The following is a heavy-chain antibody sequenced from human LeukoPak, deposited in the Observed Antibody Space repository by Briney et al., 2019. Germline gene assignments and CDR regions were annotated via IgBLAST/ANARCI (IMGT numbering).Heavy chain of an antibody. Sequence: SETLSLTCTVSGGSVSSGSYYWSWIRQPPGKGLEWIGYIYHSGSTNYNPSLKSRVTISVDTSKNQFSLKLSSVTAADTAVYYCARGYYGSGTVGPWGQGTLVTVSS. CDR2: IYHSGST. CDR1: GGSVSSGSYY. J-gene: IGHJ5*02. CDR3: ARGYYGSGTVGP. V-gene: IGHV4-61*01. D-gene: IGHD3-10*01.